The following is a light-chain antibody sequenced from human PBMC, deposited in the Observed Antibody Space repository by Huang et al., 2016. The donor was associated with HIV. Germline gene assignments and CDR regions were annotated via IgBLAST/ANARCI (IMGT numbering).Light chain of an antibody. CDR2: AAS. V-gene: IGKV1-17*03. J-gene: IGKJ1*01. CDR3: LQHYTYPWT. CDR1: QDISNY. Sequence: DIQMTQSPSAMSASVGDRVTITCRASQDISNYLAWFQQKPGKGPKRLIYAASNFQTGVPSMFSGSGSVAEFTLTISSLQPEDFASYYCLQHYTYPWTFGQGTKVEIK.